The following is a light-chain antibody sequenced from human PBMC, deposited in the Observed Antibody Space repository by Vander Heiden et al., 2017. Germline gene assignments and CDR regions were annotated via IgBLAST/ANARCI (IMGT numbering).Light chain of an antibody. V-gene: IGKV1-33*01. CDR1: QDITNY. CDR3: QRADNLPLT. Sequence: DIQMTQSPSSLSASVGDRVTITCQASQDITNYLNWYQHKPGKAPKLLIYDASNLQTGVPSRFSGSGSGTDFTFTISSLQPEDIATYYCQRADNLPLTFGPRTRVDIK. J-gene: IGKJ3*01. CDR2: DAS.